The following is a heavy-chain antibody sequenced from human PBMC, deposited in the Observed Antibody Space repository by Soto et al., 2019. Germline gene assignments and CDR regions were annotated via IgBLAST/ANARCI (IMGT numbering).Heavy chain of an antibody. CDR2: INPSGGST. D-gene: IGHD3-22*01. Sequence: GASVKVSCKASGYTFTSYYMHWVRQAPGQGLEWMGIINPSGGSTSYAQKFQGRVTMTRDTSTSTVYMELSSLRSEDTAVYYCASAYYYDSSGYYWHFDYWGQGTLVTVSS. CDR1: GYTFTSYY. J-gene: IGHJ4*02. CDR3: ASAYYYDSSGYYWHFDY. V-gene: IGHV1-46*03.